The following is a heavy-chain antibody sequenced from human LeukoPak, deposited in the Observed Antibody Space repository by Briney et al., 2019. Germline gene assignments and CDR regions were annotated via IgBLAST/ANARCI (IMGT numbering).Heavy chain of an antibody. CDR1: GGSISSYY. J-gene: IGHJ4*02. CDR2: IYYSGST. D-gene: IGHD4-17*01. CDR3: ARARDYGDFY. V-gene: IGHV4-59*12. Sequence: SETLSLTCTVSGGSISSYYWSWIRQPPGKGLEWIGYIYYSGSTYYNPSLKSRVTISVDTSKNQFSLKLSSVTAADTAVYYCARARDYGDFYWGQGTLVTVSS.